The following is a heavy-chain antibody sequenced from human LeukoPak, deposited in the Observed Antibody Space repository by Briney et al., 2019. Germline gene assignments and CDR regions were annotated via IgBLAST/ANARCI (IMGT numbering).Heavy chain of an antibody. CDR2: IYYSGST. CDR3: ARVSPTREWYFDL. D-gene: IGHD1-26*01. J-gene: IGHJ2*01. CDR1: GGSISSYY. V-gene: IGHV4-59*01. Sequence: PSETLSLTCTVSGGSISSYYWSWIRQPPGKGLEWIGYIYYSGSTNYNPSLKSRVTISVDTSKNQFSLKLSSVTAADTAVYYCARVSPTREWYFDLWGRGTLVTVSS.